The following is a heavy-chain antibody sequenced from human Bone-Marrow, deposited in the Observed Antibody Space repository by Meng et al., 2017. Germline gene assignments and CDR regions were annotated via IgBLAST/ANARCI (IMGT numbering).Heavy chain of an antibody. D-gene: IGHD3-9*01. J-gene: IGHJ4*02. V-gene: IGHV4-38-2*02. CDR2: IYHSGST. Sequence: SETLSLTCTVSGYSISSGYYWGWIRQPPGKGLEWIGSIYHSGSTYYNPSLKSRVTISVDTSKNQFSLKLSSVTAADTAVYYCARYIFAGTLTFLDYWGQGTLVTVSS. CDR3: ARYIFAGTLTFLDY. CDR1: GYSISSGYY.